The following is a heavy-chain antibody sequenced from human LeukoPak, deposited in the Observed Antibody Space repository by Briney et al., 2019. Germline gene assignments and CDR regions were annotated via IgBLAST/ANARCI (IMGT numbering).Heavy chain of an antibody. CDR3: ARYQLLRGDY. Sequence: SETLSLTCTVSGYSISSGYYWGWIRQPPGKGLEWIGRIYTSGSTNYNPSLKSRVTISVDTSKNQFSLKLSSVTAADTAVYYCARYQLLRGDYWGQGTLVTVSS. V-gene: IGHV4-38-2*02. CDR1: GYSISSGYY. CDR2: IYTSGST. D-gene: IGHD2-2*01. J-gene: IGHJ4*02.